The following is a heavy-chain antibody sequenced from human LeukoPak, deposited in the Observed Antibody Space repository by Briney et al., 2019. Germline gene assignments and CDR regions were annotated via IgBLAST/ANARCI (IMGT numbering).Heavy chain of an antibody. CDR1: GGSFSGYY. V-gene: IGHV4-34*01. CDR3: AGTTVTTVSPIDY. CDR2: INHSRST. J-gene: IGHJ4*02. Sequence: SETLSLTCAVYGGSFSGYYWSWIRQPPGKGLEWIGEINHSRSTNYDPSVKSRVTISRDTAKNQFSLKLNSVTAADTAVYYCAGTTVTTVSPIDYWGQGTLVTVSS. D-gene: IGHD4-4*01.